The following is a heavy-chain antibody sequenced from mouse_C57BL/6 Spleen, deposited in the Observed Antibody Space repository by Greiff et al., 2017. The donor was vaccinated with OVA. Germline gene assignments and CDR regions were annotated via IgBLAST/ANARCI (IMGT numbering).Heavy chain of an antibody. V-gene: IGHV5-6*01. D-gene: IGHD2-4*01. Sequence: EVQLVESGGDLVKPGGSLKLSCAASGFTFSSYGMSWVRQTPDKSLEWVATISRGGSYTYYPDSVKGRVTIARDNAKNTLYLQMSSLKSEDAAMYYCASNDYDGGFAYWGQGTLVTVSA. J-gene: IGHJ3*01. CDR2: ISRGGSYT. CDR1: GFTFSSYG. CDR3: ASNDYDGGFAY.